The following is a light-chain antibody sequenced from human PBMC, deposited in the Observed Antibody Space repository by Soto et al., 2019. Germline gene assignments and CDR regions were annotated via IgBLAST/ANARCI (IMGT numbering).Light chain of an antibody. J-gene: IGKJ2*01. CDR2: KAF. CDR3: QQYNSYPYT. V-gene: IGKV1-5*03. Sequence: DIQMTQSPSTLSASVGDRVTITCRASQSISSWLAWYQQKPGKAPKLLIYKAFSLESGVPSRFSGSGSGTEFTLTISSLQPDDFATYYCQQYNSYPYTFGQGDKLEIK. CDR1: QSISSW.